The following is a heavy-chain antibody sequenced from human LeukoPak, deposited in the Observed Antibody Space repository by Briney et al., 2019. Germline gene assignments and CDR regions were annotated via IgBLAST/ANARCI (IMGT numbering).Heavy chain of an antibody. V-gene: IGHV4-39*01. CDR2: IYYSGST. D-gene: IGHD3-22*01. J-gene: IGHJ3*02. CDR3: ARRGTYYYDSSGYYPTDHDAFDI. CDR1: GGSISSSSYY. Sequence: SETLSLTCTVSGGSISSSSYYWGWIRQPPGKGLEWIGSIYYSGSTYYNPSLKSRVTISVDTSKNQFSLKLSSVTAADTAVYYCARRGTYYYDSSGYYPTDHDAFDIWGQGTMVTVSS.